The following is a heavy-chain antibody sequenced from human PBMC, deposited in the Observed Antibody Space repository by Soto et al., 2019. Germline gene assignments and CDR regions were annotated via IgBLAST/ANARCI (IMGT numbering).Heavy chain of an antibody. D-gene: IGHD6-6*01. CDR1: GFTVSSNY. CDR3: ARGPSPSGSIAARRNYYYYMDV. CDR2: IYSGGST. J-gene: IGHJ6*03. V-gene: IGHV3-66*01. Sequence: GGSLRLSCAASGFTVSSNYMSWVRQAPGKGLEWVSVIYSGGSTYYADSVKGRFTISRDNSKNTLYLQMNSLRAEDTAVYYCARGPSPSGSIAARRNYYYYMDVWGKGTTVTVSS.